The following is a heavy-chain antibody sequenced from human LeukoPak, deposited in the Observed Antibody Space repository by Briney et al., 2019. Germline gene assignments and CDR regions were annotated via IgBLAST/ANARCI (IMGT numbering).Heavy chain of an antibody. Sequence: SETLSLTCTVSGGSISSSSYYWGWLRQPPGKGLEWIGSIYYSGSTYYNPSLKSRVTISVDTSKNQFSLKLSSVTAADTAVYYCARVTGGGNVAYWYFDLWGRGTLVTVSS. J-gene: IGHJ2*01. CDR2: IYYSGST. D-gene: IGHD4-23*01. CDR1: GGSISSSSYY. V-gene: IGHV4-39*01. CDR3: ARVTGGGNVAYWYFDL.